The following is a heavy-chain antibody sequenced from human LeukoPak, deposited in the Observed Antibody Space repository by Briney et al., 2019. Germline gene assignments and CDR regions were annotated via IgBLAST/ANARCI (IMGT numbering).Heavy chain of an antibody. Sequence: ASVKVSCKASGYTFTSYYMHWVRQAPGQGLEWMGIINPSGGSTSYAQKFQGRVTMTRDTSTSTVYMELRSLRSDDTAVYYYARDSPSSWTIPPDYWGQGTLITVSS. D-gene: IGHD6-13*01. V-gene: IGHV1-46*01. CDR2: INPSGGST. J-gene: IGHJ4*02. CDR3: ARDSPSSWTIPPDY. CDR1: GYTFTSYY.